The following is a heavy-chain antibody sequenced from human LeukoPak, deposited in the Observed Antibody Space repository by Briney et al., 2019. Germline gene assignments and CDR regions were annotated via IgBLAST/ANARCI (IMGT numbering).Heavy chain of an antibody. J-gene: IGHJ6*02. CDR2: ISSSSSYI. CDR1: GFTFSSYS. V-gene: IGHV3-21*01. Sequence: GGSLRLSCAASGFTFSSYSMNWVRQAPGKGLEWVSSISSSSSYIYYADSVKGRFTISRDNAKNSLYLQMNSLRAEDTAVYYCARGCSSTSCYSGGDYYGMDVWGQGTTVTVSS. D-gene: IGHD2-2*02. CDR3: ARGCSSTSCYSGGDYYGMDV.